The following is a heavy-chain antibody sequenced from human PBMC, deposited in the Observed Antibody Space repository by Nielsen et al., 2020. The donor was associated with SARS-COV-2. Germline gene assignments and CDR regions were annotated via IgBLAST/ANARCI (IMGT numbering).Heavy chain of an antibody. V-gene: IGHV3-9*01. CDR2: ISWNSGSI. CDR1: GFTFDDYA. D-gene: IGHD6-13*01. J-gene: IGHJ1*01. CDR3: AKMSPPGIAAGTAEYFQR. Sequence: SLKISCAASGFTFDDYAMHWVRQAPGKGLEWVSGISWNSGSIGYADSVKGRFTISRDKSKNTLYVLMNSLRAEDTAVYYCAKMSPPGIAAGTAEYFQRWGQGTLVTVSS.